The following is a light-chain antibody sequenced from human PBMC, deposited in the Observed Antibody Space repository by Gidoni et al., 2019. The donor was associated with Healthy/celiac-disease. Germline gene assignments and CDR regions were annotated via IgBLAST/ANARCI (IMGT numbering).Light chain of an antibody. CDR3: QQFNSYPLT. Sequence: IQLTQSPSSLSASVGDRVTITCRASQGISSALAWYQQKPGKAPKLLIYDASSLESGVPSRFSGSGAGTHFSLTISRLQTEDFATYYCQQFNSYPLTFGGGTKVEIK. J-gene: IGKJ4*01. CDR2: DAS. CDR1: QGISSA. V-gene: IGKV1-13*02.